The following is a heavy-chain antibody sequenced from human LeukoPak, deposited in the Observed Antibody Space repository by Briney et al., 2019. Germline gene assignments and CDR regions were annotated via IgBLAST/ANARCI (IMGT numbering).Heavy chain of an antibody. Sequence: GGSLRLSCAASGFTFSNYAMSWVRQAPGKGLEWVSGISSSGGNTHYADSVKGRFTISRDNSKNTLYLQMNSLRAEDTAVYYCAKRTRRYYFDYWGQGTLVTVSS. CDR1: GFTFSNYA. V-gene: IGHV3-23*01. D-gene: IGHD2-2*01. CDR2: ISSSGGNT. J-gene: IGHJ4*02. CDR3: AKRTRRYYFDY.